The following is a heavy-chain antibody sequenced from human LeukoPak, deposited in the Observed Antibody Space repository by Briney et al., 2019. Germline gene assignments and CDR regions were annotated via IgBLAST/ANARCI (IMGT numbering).Heavy chain of an antibody. Sequence: ASVKVSCKASGGTFSSYAISWLRQAPGQGLEWIGGIIPIFGTANYAQRFQGRVTITTDESTSTAYMELSSLRSEDTAVYYCARDWRWIRLRRLRSRAFDIWGQGTMVTVSS. CDR3: ARDWRWIRLRRLRSRAFDI. CDR1: GGTFSSYA. J-gene: IGHJ3*02. D-gene: IGHD4-17*01. CDR2: IIPIFGTA. V-gene: IGHV1-69*05.